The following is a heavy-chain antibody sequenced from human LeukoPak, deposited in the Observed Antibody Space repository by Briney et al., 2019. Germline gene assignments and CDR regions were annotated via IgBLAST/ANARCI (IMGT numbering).Heavy chain of an antibody. D-gene: IGHD6-13*01. CDR3: FLSVPDSSSWAYFDY. Sequence: SVKISCKASGGTFSSYAISWVRQAPGQGLEWMGGIIPIFGTANYAQKFQGRVTITTDESTSTAYMELSSLRSEDTAVYYCFLSVPDSSSWAYFDYWGQGTLVTVSS. CDR1: GGTFSSYA. V-gene: IGHV1-69*05. J-gene: IGHJ4*02. CDR2: IIPIFGTA.